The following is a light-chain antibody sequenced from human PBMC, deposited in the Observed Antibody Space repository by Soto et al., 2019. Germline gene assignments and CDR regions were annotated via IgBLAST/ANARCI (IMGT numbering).Light chain of an antibody. CDR2: VAF. J-gene: IGKJ5*01. Sequence: DIQITQSPSTLSASVGDRVTITCRASQNIRSRLAWFQQKPGKAPKLLIYVAFTLESGVPSRFSGSGSGTEFTLTIRSLQPEDFATYYCQQSFRSPITFGQGTRLEIK. CDR1: QNIRSR. V-gene: IGKV1-5*01. CDR3: QQSFRSPIT.